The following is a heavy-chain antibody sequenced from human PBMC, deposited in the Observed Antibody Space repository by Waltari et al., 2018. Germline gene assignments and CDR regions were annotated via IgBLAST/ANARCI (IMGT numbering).Heavy chain of an antibody. CDR2: ISGSSSYI. V-gene: IGHV3-21*01. J-gene: IGHJ4*02. Sequence: EVQLVESGGGLVKPGGSLRLSCAASGFTFNTYTMNWVRQAPGKGLEWVSSISGSSSYITSADSVKGRFTIPRDNAKNSLYLQMNGLRAEDTAVYYCAGGGSSSTIFDYWGQGTLVTVSS. CDR1: GFTFNTYT. D-gene: IGHD6-6*01. CDR3: AGGGSSSTIFDY.